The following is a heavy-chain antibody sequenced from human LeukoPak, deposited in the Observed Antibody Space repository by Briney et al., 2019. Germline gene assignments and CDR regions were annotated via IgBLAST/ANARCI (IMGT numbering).Heavy chain of an antibody. J-gene: IGHJ4*02. V-gene: IGHV4-34*01. CDR3: ARVREYGDYLIDY. CDR2: INHSGST. Sequence: SETLSLTCAVYGGSFSGYYWSWIRQPPGKGLEWIGEINHSGSTNYNPSLKSRVTISVDTSKNQFSLKLSSVTAADTAVYYCARVREYGDYLIDYWGQGTLVTVSS. D-gene: IGHD4-17*01. CDR1: GGSFSGYY.